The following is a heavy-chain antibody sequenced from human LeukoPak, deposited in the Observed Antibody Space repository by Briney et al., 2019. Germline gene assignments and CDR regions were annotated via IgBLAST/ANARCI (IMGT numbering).Heavy chain of an antibody. V-gene: IGHV1-18*01. Sequence: ASVKVSCKASGYTFTTYGISWERQAPGQGLQWMGWISAYNGNTNYAQKFQDRVTMTTDTSTSTAYMELRSLRSDDTAVYYCARDSGSGWYRFDYWGQGTLVTVSS. D-gene: IGHD6-19*01. CDR1: GYTFTTYG. CDR2: ISAYNGNT. J-gene: IGHJ4*02. CDR3: ARDSGSGWYRFDY.